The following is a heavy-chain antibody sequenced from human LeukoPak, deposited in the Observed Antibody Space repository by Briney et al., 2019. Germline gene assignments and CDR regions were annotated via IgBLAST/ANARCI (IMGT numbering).Heavy chain of an antibody. CDR3: ARVVVGYCSGGSCYGFYYFDY. J-gene: IGHJ4*02. Sequence: PSETLSLTCTVSGGSISSYYWSWIRQPAGKGLEWIGRIYTSGSTNYNPSLKSRVTISVDTSKNQFSLKLSSVTAADTAVYYCARVVVGYCSGGSCYGFYYFDYWGQGTLVTVSS. CDR1: GGSISSYY. D-gene: IGHD2-15*01. CDR2: IYTSGST. V-gene: IGHV4-4*07.